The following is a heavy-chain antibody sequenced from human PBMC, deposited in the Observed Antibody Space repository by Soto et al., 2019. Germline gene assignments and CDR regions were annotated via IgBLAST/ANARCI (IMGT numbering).Heavy chain of an antibody. J-gene: IGHJ6*02. CDR1: GGSISSYY. CDR2: IYYSGST. V-gene: IGHV4-59*01. Sequence: PSETLSLTCTVSGGSISSYYWSWIRQPPGKGLEWIGYIYYSGSTNYNPSLKSRVTISVDTSKNQFSLKLSSVTAADTAVYYCKIDLLLVTASAGYYYYDMDVWGQGTTVTVSS. D-gene: IGHD2-8*02. CDR3: KIDLLLVTASAGYYYYDMDV.